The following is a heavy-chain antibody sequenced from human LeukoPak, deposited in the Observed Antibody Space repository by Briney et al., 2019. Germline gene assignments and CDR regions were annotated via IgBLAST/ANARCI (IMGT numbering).Heavy chain of an antibody. CDR3: AKDRGYCSGGSCYEVY. CDR1: GFTFSSYA. CDR2: ISGSGGST. D-gene: IGHD2-15*01. J-gene: IGHJ4*02. Sequence: GGSLRLSCAASGFTFSSYAMSWVRQAPGKGLEWASAISGSGGSTYYADSVKGRFTISRDNSKNTLYLQMNSLRAEDTAVYYCAKDRGYCSGGSCYEVYWGQGTLVTVSS. V-gene: IGHV3-23*01.